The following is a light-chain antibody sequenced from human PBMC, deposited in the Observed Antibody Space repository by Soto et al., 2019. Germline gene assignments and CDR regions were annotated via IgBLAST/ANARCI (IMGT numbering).Light chain of an antibody. V-gene: IGLV2-14*01. Sequence: QSALTQPASVSGSPGQSITISCTGTSSDVGGYNSVSWYQQPPGKAPKLVIFDVSNRPSGVSNRFSGSKSGNTASLTISGLQPEDEADYYCPSYTSSTTYVFGTGTKVTVL. J-gene: IGLJ1*01. CDR1: SSDVGGYNS. CDR3: PSYTSSTTYV. CDR2: DVS.